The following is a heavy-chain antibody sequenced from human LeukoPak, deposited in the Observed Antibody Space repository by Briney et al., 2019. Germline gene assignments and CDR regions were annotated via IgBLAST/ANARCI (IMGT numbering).Heavy chain of an antibody. CDR1: GFTFSSCG. Sequence: PGGSLRLSCAASGFTFSSCGFHWVRQAPDKGLEWVAVISYDGTKKYYADSVKGRFTISRDNSKNPLYLQMNSLRAEDTAVYYCARWVVTAADIDYWGQGTLVTVSS. D-gene: IGHD2-15*01. CDR3: ARWVVTAADIDY. CDR2: ISYDGTKK. V-gene: IGHV3-30*03. J-gene: IGHJ4*02.